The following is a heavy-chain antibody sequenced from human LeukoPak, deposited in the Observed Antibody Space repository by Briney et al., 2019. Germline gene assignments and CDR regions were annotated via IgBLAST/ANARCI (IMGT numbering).Heavy chain of an antibody. CDR1: GFTFSSYA. CDR3: VKDRSDILTGPGSN. Sequence: GGSLRLSCSASGFTFSSYAMHWVRQAPGKGLEYVSAISGNGGSTYYAGSAKGRFTISRDNSKNTLYLQMSSLRAEDTAVYYCVKDRSDILTGPGSNWGQGTLVTVSS. J-gene: IGHJ4*02. CDR2: ISGNGGST. D-gene: IGHD3-9*01. V-gene: IGHV3-64D*06.